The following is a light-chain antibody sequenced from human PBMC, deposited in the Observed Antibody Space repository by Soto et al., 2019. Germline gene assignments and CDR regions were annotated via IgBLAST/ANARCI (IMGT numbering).Light chain of an antibody. V-gene: IGKV1-12*01. CDR3: QQYTNWPPIT. Sequence: ASQSVSSWLAWYQQKPGKAPNLLIYAASSLHSGVPSRFSGSGSGTDFTLTISSLQSEDFAVYYCQQYTNWPPITFGQGTRLEIK. J-gene: IGKJ5*01. CDR2: AAS. CDR1: QSVSSW.